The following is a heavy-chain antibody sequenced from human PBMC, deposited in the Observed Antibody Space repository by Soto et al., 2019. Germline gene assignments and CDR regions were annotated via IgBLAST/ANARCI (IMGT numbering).Heavy chain of an antibody. CDR3: ARDTRRGEYDD. J-gene: IGHJ4*02. Sequence: QVQLVQSGAEVKKPGASVKFACKDSGYTFTSYGIRWVRQAPGQGLEWMGWIKVYNGNTNYAQKLQGRVTMTTDTSTSTAYLALSSLRADDTAVYFCARDTRRGEYDDWGQGTLVTVSS. V-gene: IGHV1-18*01. CDR1: GYTFTSYG. CDR2: IKVYNGNT. D-gene: IGHD3-10*01.